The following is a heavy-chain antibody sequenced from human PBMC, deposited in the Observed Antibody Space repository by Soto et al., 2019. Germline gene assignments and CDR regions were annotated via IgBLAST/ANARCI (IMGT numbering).Heavy chain of an antibody. CDR1: GGTFSSYA. Sequence: GASVKVSCKASGGTFSSYAISWVRQAPGRGLEWMGGIIPIFGTANYAQKFQGRVTITADESTSTAYMELSSLRSEDTAVYYCARDQGTPYYYDSSGSDAFDIWGQGTMVTVSS. J-gene: IGHJ3*02. CDR2: IIPIFGTA. CDR3: ARDQGTPYYYDSSGSDAFDI. D-gene: IGHD3-22*01. V-gene: IGHV1-69*13.